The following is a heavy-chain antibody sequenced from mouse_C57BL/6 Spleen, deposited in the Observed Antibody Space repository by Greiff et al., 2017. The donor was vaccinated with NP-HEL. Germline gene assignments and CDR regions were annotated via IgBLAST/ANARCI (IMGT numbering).Heavy chain of an antibody. CDR3: ARDSSGAWFAY. J-gene: IGHJ3*01. CDR1: GYTFTSYW. Sequence: QVQLQQPGAELVRPGTSVKLSCKASGYTFTSYWMHWVKQRPGQGLEWIGVIDPSDSYTNYNQKFKGKATLTVDTSSSTAYMQLSSLTSEDSAVDYCARDSSGAWFAYWGQGTLVTVSA. D-gene: IGHD3-2*02. V-gene: IGHV1-59*01. CDR2: IDPSDSYT.